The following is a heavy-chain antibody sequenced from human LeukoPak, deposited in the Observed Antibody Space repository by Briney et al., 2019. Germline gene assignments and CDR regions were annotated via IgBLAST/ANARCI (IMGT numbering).Heavy chain of an antibody. V-gene: IGHV3-23*01. Sequence: GGSLRLSCAASGFTFSSYAMSWVRQAPGKGLEWVSGITGTGGSTDYADSVKGRFTISRDNSKNTLYLQMNSLRAEDTAVHSCAKATSPAVYFDYWGQGTLVTVSS. CDR3: AKATSPAVYFDY. J-gene: IGHJ4*02. CDR1: GFTFSSYA. CDR2: ITGTGGST.